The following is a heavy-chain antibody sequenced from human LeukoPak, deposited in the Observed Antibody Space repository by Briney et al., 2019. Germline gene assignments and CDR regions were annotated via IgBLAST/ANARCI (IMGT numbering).Heavy chain of an antibody. CDR2: IIPILGIA. J-gene: IGHJ4*02. CDR1: GGTFSSYA. Sequence: SVKVSCKASGGTFSSYAIGWVRQAPGQGLEWMGRIIPILGIANYAQKFQGRVTITADKSTSTAYMELSSLRSEDTAVYYCARGAPGAYCSGGSCPYFDYWGQGTRVTVSS. D-gene: IGHD2-15*01. CDR3: ARGAPGAYCSGGSCPYFDY. V-gene: IGHV1-69*04.